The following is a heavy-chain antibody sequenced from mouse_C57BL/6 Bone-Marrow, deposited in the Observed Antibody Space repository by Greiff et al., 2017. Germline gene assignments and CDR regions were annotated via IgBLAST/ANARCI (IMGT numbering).Heavy chain of an antibody. Sequence: EVKLVESGGGLVKPGGSLKLSCAASGFTFRSYAMSWVRQTPEKRLDWVATISDGGSYTYYPDNVKGRFTISRDKAKNNLYLQMSHQKSEDTAMYYCARATVVPFDYWGQGTTLPVSS. J-gene: IGHJ2*01. CDR3: ARATVVPFDY. CDR2: ISDGGSYT. D-gene: IGHD1-1*01. V-gene: IGHV5-4*03. CDR1: GFTFRSYA.